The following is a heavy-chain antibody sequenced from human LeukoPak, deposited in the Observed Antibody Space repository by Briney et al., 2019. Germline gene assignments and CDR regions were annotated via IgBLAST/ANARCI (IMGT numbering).Heavy chain of an antibody. V-gene: IGHV3-66*03. CDR3: ARDRAANQDWVEFDP. J-gene: IGHJ5*02. D-gene: IGHD3/OR15-3a*01. CDR2: IRDSGEA. CDR1: GFTFSKSW. Sequence: GGSLRLSCAASGFTFSKSWMGWVRQAPGKGLEWVGLIRDSGEAFYADFARGRFAISRDESENTLYLQMNSLRVEDTAVYFCARDRAANQDWVEFDPWGQGTPVIVSS.